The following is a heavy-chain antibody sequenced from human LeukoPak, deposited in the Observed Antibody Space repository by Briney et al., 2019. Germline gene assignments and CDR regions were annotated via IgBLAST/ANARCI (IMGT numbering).Heavy chain of an antibody. CDR1: GFTFSSYA. D-gene: IGHD6-19*01. CDR2: ISGSGGST. CDR3: ASSSGWSVLSVGY. J-gene: IGHJ4*02. V-gene: IGHV3-23*01. Sequence: GGSLRLSCAASGFTFSSYAMRWVRQAPGKGLEWVSAISGSGGSTYYGDSVKGRFTISRDNSKNTLYLQMNSLRAEDTAVYYCASSSGWSVLSVGYWGQGTLVTVSS.